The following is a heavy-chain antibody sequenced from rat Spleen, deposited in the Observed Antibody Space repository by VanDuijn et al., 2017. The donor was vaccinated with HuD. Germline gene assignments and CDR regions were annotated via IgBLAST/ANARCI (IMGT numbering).Heavy chain of an antibody. J-gene: IGHJ2*01. CDR1: GFTFSAYW. CDR3: ARHAPLTTVATYFDY. V-gene: IGHV5-58*01. CDR2: ISSDGANT. D-gene: IGHD1-8*01. Sequence: EVQLVETGGGSVQPGRSLKLSCVGSGFTFSAYWMYWVRQAPGKGLEWVSSISSDGANTYYPDSVRGRFTISRDNAENTVCLQMNSLRSEDTATYYCARHAPLTTVATYFDYWGQGVMVTVSS.